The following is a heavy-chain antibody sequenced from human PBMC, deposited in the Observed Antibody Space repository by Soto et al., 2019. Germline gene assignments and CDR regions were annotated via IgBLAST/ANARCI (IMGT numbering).Heavy chain of an antibody. CDR2: IKQVGSER. Sequence: GGSLRLSCTASGFTFSSYWMSWVRQAPGKGLEWVVSIKQVGSERYYMDSVRGRFTASRDNAKNSLDLQMNSLRAEDTAVYYCARVTYSYGWIYDYWGQGSLVTVSS. D-gene: IGHD6-19*01. CDR3: ARVTYSYGWIYDY. J-gene: IGHJ4*01. CDR1: GFTFSSYW. V-gene: IGHV3-7*01.